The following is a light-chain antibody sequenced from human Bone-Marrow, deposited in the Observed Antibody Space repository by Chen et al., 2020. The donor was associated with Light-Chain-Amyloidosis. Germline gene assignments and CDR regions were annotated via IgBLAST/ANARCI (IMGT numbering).Light chain of an antibody. J-gene: IGKJ4*01. Sequence: EIVMTQSPATLSVSPGERATRSCRASQSVSRNLAWYQQKPGQAPRLLINGASTRTTGIPARFSGSGSGTEFTLTISSLQSEDFAVYYCQQYNNWPLAFGGGTKVEIK. V-gene: IGKV3-15*01. CDR2: GAS. CDR3: QQYNNWPLA. CDR1: QSVSRN.